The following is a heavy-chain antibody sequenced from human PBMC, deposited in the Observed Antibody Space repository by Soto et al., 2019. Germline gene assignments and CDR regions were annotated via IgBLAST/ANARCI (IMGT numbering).Heavy chain of an antibody. CDR3: AREAYCYDSSGYFPFDY. CDR1: GYTFTSYG. CDR2: ISAYNGNT. J-gene: IGHJ4*02. Sequence: ASVKVSCKASGYTFTSYGISWVRQAPGQGLEWMGWISAYNGNTNYAQKLQGRVTMTTDTSTSTAYMELRSLRSDDTAVYYCAREAYCYDSSGYFPFDYWGQGTLVTVSS. V-gene: IGHV1-18*01. D-gene: IGHD3-22*01.